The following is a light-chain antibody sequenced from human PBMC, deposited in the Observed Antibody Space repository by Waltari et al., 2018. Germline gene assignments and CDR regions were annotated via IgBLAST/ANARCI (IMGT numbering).Light chain of an antibody. V-gene: IGLV2-14*01. Sequence: QSALTQPAFVSGSRGQTLTISCTGASSDVGGETYVSWYQHHPGRAPQPLIYEVTNRPSDISTRFSGAKSGNTASLVISGVQAEDEADYYCSSYSTSKTPVVFGGGTKLTV. CDR1: SSDVGGETY. J-gene: IGLJ2*01. CDR3: SSYSTSKTPVV. CDR2: EVT.